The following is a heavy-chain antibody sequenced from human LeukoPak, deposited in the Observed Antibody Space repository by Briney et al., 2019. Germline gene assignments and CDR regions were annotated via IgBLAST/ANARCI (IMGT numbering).Heavy chain of an antibody. Sequence: GGSLRLSCAASGFTFSSYSMNWVRQAPGKGLEWVSSISSSSSSYIYYADSVKGRFTISRDNAKNSLYLQMNSLRAEDTAVYYCAREYGYPAIFDPWGQGTLVTVSS. J-gene: IGHJ5*02. CDR3: AREYGYPAIFDP. D-gene: IGHD5-18*01. CDR2: ISSSSSSYI. V-gene: IGHV3-21*01. CDR1: GFTFSSYS.